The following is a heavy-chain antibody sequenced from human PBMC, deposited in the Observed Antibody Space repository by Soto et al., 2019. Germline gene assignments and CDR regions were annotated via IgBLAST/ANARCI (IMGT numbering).Heavy chain of an antibody. CDR3: AREGNYSNSSGHYYGNWFDH. Sequence: GGSLRLSCETSGLTLSSYALHWVRQAPGKGLKWVAVVSYDGTYKYYADSVKGRFTISRDNSRNTLYLQMNSLTVEDTAVYYCAREGNYSNSSGHYYGNWFDHWGPGTRVTVSS. J-gene: IGHJ5*02. CDR2: VSYDGTYK. D-gene: IGHD3-22*01. CDR1: GLTLSSYA. V-gene: IGHV3-30*04.